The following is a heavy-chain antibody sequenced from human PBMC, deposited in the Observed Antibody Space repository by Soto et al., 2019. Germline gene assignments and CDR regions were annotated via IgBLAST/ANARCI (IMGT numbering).Heavy chain of an antibody. CDR1: GFTFSNFW. CDR3: AKTYYYGSGNF. J-gene: IGHJ4*02. Sequence: GGSLRLSCATSGFTFSNFWMSWVRQAPGKGLEWVANIKQDGSEKNYVDSVKGRFTISRDNAKNSLFLQMDSLRAEDTAVYYCAKTYYYGSGNFWGQGTQVTVS. V-gene: IGHV3-7*01. D-gene: IGHD3-10*01. CDR2: IKQDGSEK.